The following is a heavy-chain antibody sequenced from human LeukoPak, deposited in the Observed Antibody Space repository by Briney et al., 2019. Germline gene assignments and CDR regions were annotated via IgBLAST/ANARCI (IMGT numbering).Heavy chain of an antibody. CDR3: ARWTSGGHTFDY. CDR1: DVSITSYY. Sequence: SETLSLTCTVSDVSITSYYWSCIRQPAGNRLEWMGRNYTTGSTNYNPSLKSHVTMSVDKSKNQFYLKLSSVTAADTAVYYCARWTSGGHTFDYWGQGALVTVSS. V-gene: IGHV4-4*07. J-gene: IGHJ4*02. D-gene: IGHD1-26*01. CDR2: NYTTGST.